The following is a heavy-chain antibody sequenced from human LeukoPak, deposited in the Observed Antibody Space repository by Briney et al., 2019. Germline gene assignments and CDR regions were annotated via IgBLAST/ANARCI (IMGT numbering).Heavy chain of an antibody. J-gene: IGHJ3*02. Sequence: PSETLSLTCAVYGGSFSGYYWSWIRQPPGKGLEWIGEINHSGSTNYNPSLKSRVTISVDTSKNQFSLKLSSVTAADTAVYYCATRRLSLQKNAFDIWGQGTMVTVSS. CDR2: INHSGST. CDR3: ATRRLSLQKNAFDI. CDR1: GGSFSGYY. V-gene: IGHV4-34*01. D-gene: IGHD3-16*01.